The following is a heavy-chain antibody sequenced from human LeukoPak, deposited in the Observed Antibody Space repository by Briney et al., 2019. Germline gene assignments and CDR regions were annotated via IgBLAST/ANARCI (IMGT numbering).Heavy chain of an antibody. CDR3: ARVRPYDFWSGPFDY. J-gene: IGHJ4*02. CDR1: GGSISSANYY. CDR2: IYYSGST. D-gene: IGHD3-3*01. Sequence: SETLSLTCTVSGGSISSANYYWSWIRQPPGKGLEWIGNIYYSGSTYYNPSLKSRLTISVDTSKNQFSLKLSSVTAADTAVYYCARVRPYDFWSGPFDYWGQGTLVTVSS. V-gene: IGHV4-30-4*01.